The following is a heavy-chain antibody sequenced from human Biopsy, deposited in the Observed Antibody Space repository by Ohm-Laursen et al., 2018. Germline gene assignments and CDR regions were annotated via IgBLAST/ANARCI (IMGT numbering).Heavy chain of an antibody. V-gene: IGHV4-61*08. CDR3: ARLTGDPSY. Sequence: SETLSLTCTVSGDSISSGGNYWNWIRQSPGKGLEWIGFIYYTGHTNYNPSLKSRATISVDTSKNQFSLKVISVTAADTAVYYCARLTGDPSYWGQGTLVTVSS. J-gene: IGHJ4*02. CDR2: IYYTGHT. CDR1: GDSISSGGNY. D-gene: IGHD7-27*01.